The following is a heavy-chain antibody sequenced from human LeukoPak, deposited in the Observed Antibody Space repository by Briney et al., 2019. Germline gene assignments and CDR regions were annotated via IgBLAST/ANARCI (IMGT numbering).Heavy chain of an antibody. CDR3: ARDDFEYSVHYGMDV. J-gene: IGHJ6*02. V-gene: IGHV4-59*12. CDR2: ISYGGSA. CDR1: GGSISSYY. D-gene: IGHD3-9*01. Sequence: PSETLSLTCTVSGGSISSYYWSWIRQPPAKGLEWMGYISYGGSANYNPSLKSRVTISVDTSKNQISLRLRSVTAADTAVYYCARDDFEYSVHYGMDVWGQGTTVTVSS.